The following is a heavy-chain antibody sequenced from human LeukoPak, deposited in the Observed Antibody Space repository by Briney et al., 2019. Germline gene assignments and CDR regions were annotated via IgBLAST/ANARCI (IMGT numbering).Heavy chain of an antibody. CDR2: ISYDGSNK. CDR1: GFTFSSYA. D-gene: IGHD2-21*01. Sequence: PGGSLRLSCAASGFTFSSYAMHWVRQAPGKGLEWVAVISYDGSNKYYADSVKGRFSISRDNSKNTLYLQMNSLRAEDTAVYYCARGYGGPADWGQETLVTVSS. V-gene: IGHV3-30-3*01. J-gene: IGHJ4*02. CDR3: ARGYGGPAD.